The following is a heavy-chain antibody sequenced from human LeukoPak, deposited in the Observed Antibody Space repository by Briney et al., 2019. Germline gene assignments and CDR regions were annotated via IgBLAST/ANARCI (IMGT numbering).Heavy chain of an antibody. Sequence: SVEVSCKAPGGTFSSYTISWVRQAPGQGLEWMGRIIPILGIANYAQKFQGRVTITADKSTSTAYMELSSLRSEDTAVYYCARGPIFGVVITTNWFAPWGQGTLVTVSS. D-gene: IGHD3-3*01. V-gene: IGHV1-69*02. CDR3: ARGPIFGVVITTNWFAP. J-gene: IGHJ5*02. CDR2: IIPILGIA. CDR1: GGTFSSYT.